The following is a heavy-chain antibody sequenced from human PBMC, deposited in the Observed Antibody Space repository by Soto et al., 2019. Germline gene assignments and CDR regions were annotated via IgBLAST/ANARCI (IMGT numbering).Heavy chain of an antibody. CDR1: GGSISSYY. CDR3: ARVWGGAVEF. CDR2: IYYSGST. V-gene: IGHV4-59*01. J-gene: IGHJ3*01. D-gene: IGHD3-10*01. Sequence: QVQLQESGPGLVKPSETLSLTCTVSGGSISSYYWSWIRQPPGKGLEWIGYIYYSGSTNYNPSLKTRVTTAVDTSKNQFSLKLSSVTAADTAVYYCARVWGGAVEFWGQGTMVTVSS.